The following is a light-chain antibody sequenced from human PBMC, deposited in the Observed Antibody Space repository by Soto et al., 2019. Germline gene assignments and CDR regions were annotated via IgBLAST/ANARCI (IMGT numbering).Light chain of an antibody. J-gene: IGKJ4*01. V-gene: IGKV1-5*01. Sequence: DIQMTQSPSTLSASIGDKVTITCRASQSISSWLAWYQQKPGTAPKVLIYEASNLDSGVPSRFSGSGSGTEFTLTISSLQPDDFATYFCQQYDSYPVTFGGGTKVETK. CDR1: QSISSW. CDR2: EAS. CDR3: QQYDSYPVT.